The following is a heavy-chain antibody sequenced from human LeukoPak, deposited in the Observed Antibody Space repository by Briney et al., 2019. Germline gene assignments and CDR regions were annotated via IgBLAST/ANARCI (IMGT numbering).Heavy chain of an antibody. J-gene: IGHJ4*02. Sequence: GWALRLSCAASVFTFSRYAMIWVRQAPARGLEWVSCINDGVGRTFYADAVRGRFTISRDNSQNTLYLHMNSLGAEDTAIYYCAKDIYCGGDCYLRAGDSWGQGTLVTVAS. CDR3: AKDIYCGGDCYLRAGDS. V-gene: IGHV3-23*01. D-gene: IGHD2-21*02. CDR2: INDGVGRT. CDR1: VFTFSRYA.